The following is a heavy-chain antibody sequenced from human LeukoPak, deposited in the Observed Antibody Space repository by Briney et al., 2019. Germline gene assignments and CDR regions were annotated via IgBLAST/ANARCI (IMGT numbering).Heavy chain of an antibody. CDR3: AKRSSDYYFDY. Sequence: GGSLRLSCAASRFTFSSYAMNWVRQAPGKGLEWVSAIIGSGAGTYYADSVKGRFTISRDNSKNTLYLQMNSLTAEDTAVYYCAKRSSDYYFDYWGQGTLVTVSS. CDR2: IIGSGAGT. D-gene: IGHD3-22*01. CDR1: RFTFSSYA. V-gene: IGHV3-23*01. J-gene: IGHJ4*02.